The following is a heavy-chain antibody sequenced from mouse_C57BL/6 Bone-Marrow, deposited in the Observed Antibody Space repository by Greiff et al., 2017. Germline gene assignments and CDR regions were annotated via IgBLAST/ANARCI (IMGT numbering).Heavy chain of an antibody. V-gene: IGHV1-82*01. Sequence: QVQLKESGPELVKPGASVKISCKASGYAFSSSWMNWVKQRPGKGLEWIGRIYPGDGDTNYNGKFKGKATLTADQSSSTAYMQLSSLTSEDSAVYFCARGGYDAWFAYWGQGTLVTVSA. CDR2: IYPGDGDT. J-gene: IGHJ3*01. D-gene: IGHD2-2*01. CDR3: ARGGYDAWFAY. CDR1: GYAFSSSW.